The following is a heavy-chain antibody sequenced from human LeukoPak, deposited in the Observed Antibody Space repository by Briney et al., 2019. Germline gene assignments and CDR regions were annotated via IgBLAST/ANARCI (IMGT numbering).Heavy chain of an antibody. D-gene: IGHD2-2*01. Sequence: GESLKISLQRSGSTFTSYWRGWVAQMPGKGLGWFEIIFPGVSDTTSSPSLKGEVPISATKSSSTAYLQWSSLKASDTAMDYCARKGYCSSSSWYGAYWGQGTLVTVSS. CDR3: ARKGYCSSSSWYGAY. V-gene: IGHV5-51*02. CDR2: IFPGVSDT. J-gene: IGHJ4*02. CDR1: GSTFTSYW.